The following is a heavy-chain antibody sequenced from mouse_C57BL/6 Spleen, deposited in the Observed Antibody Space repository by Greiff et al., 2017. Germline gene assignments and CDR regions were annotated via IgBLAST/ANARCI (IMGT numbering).Heavy chain of an antibody. CDR3: TGDGYDPWYFEV. J-gene: IGHJ1*03. Sequence: EVQVEESGGGLVQPGGSMKLSCVASGFTFSNYWMNWVRQSPEKGLEWVAQIRLKSDNYATHYAESVKGRFTNSKDESKRSVYLQSNNLKAEDTGIYDCTGDGYDPWYFEVWGTGTTVTVSS. V-gene: IGHV6-3*01. CDR2: IRLKSDNYAT. CDR1: GFTFSNYW. D-gene: IGHD2-2*01.